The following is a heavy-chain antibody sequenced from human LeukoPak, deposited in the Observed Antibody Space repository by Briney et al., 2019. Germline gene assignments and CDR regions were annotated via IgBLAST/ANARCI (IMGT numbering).Heavy chain of an antibody. CDR2: IYTSVST. D-gene: IGHD6-13*01. J-gene: IGHJ4*02. CDR3: ARDSSSWYYFDY. Sequence: SETLSLTCTVSGGSFSSYSWSWIRQPAGKGLQWIGRIYTSVSTNYNPSLKSRVTMSVDTSKNQFSLKLSSVTAADTAVYYCARDSSSWYYFDYWGQGTLVTVSS. CDR1: GGSFSSYS. V-gene: IGHV4-4*07.